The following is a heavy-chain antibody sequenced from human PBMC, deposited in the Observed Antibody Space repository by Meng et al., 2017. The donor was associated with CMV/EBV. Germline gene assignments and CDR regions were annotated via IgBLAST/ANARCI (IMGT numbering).Heavy chain of an antibody. Sequence: GESLKISCAASGFTFSSYGMHWVRQAPGKGLEWVTFIRYDGSNKYYEDSVKGRFTISRDNFKNTLYLQMNSLRAEDTAVYYCAKATPGAWGTFDIWGQGTMVTVSS. J-gene: IGHJ3*02. CDR1: GFTFSSYG. V-gene: IGHV3-30*02. D-gene: IGHD3-16*01. CDR2: IRYDGSNK. CDR3: AKATPGAWGTFDI.